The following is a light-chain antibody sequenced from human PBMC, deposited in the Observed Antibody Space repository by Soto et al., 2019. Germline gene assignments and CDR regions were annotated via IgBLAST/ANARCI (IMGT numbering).Light chain of an antibody. Sequence: EVVLTQSPATLSLSPGDRATLSCRASQSVRSSLAWYQQKPGQAPRLLIYDASNRATGIPARFSGSGSGTDFTLTISSLEPEDFAVYYCQQRSNWPGITFGQGTRLEIK. CDR3: QQRSNWPGIT. V-gene: IGKV3-11*01. CDR2: DAS. CDR1: QSVRSS. J-gene: IGKJ5*01.